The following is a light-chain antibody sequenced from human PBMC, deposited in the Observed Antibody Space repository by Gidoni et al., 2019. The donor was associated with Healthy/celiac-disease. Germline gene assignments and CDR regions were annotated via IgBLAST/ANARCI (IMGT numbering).Light chain of an antibody. V-gene: IGKV3-20*01. CDR3: QQYLLT. J-gene: IGKJ4*01. Sequence: EIVLTQSPGTLSLSPGERATLSCRASQSVSSSYLAWYQQKPGQAPRLLIYGASSRATGIPDRFSGSGSGTDFTLTISRLDPEDFAVYYCQQYLLTFGGGTKVEIK. CDR1: QSVSSSY. CDR2: GAS.